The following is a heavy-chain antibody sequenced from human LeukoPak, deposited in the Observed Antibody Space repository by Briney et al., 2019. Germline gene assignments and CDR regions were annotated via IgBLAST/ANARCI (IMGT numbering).Heavy chain of an antibody. CDR3: ARAWGYYYYMDV. V-gene: IGHV4-59*01. D-gene: IGHD3-16*01. CDR1: GASISSDY. J-gene: IGHJ6*03. Sequence: SETLSLTCTVSGASISSDYWSWIRQPPGKGLECIGYISYSESTNYDPPLKSRVTISRDTSKKQFFLKVTSVTAADTAVYYGARAWGYYYYMDVWGKGTTVTISS. CDR2: ISYSEST.